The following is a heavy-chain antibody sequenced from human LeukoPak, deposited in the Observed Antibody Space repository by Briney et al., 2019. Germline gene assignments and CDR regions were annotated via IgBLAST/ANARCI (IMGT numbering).Heavy chain of an antibody. CDR1: GGTFSSYA. V-gene: IGHV1-69*05. CDR3: ARGRHSGSSSFDY. CDR2: IIPIFGTV. Sequence: ASMKVSCKASGGTFSSYAISWVRQAPGQGLEWMGGIIPIFGTVNYAQKFQGRVTITTDESTSTAYMELSSLRSEDTAVYYCARGRHSGSSSFDYWGQGTLVTVSS. J-gene: IGHJ4*02. D-gene: IGHD5-12*01.